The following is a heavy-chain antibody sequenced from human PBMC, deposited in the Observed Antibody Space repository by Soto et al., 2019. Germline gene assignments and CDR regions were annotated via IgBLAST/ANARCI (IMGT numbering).Heavy chain of an antibody. CDR3: AHGSCSSADCYPNPYLDY. J-gene: IGHJ4*02. D-gene: IGHD2-2*01. Sequence: QITLKESGPTLVKPTQTLTLTCTFSGFSLSTTAEGVGWIRQPPGKALEWLALIYWDDDERYSPSLKIRLTITKDPSKNQVVLTMTNVDPVDTATYYCAHGSCSSADCYPNPYLDYWGQGILVTVSS. CDR2: IYWDDDE. CDR1: GFSLSTTAEG. V-gene: IGHV2-5*02.